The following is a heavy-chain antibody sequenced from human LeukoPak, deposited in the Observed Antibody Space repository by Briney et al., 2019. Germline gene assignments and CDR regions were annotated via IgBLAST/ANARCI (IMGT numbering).Heavy chain of an antibody. D-gene: IGHD2-21*01. J-gene: IGHJ4*02. V-gene: IGHV3-48*02. CDR2: INGLSSAI. CDR1: GFTFSDYS. Sequence: GGSLRLSCAASGFTFSDYSMNWVRQAPGKGPEWVSYINGLSSAIYYADSVKGQFTISRENAKNSLSLQMHSLRDEDTAVYYCTRDGRAPDVVPFDHWGQGTLVTVSS. CDR3: TRDGRAPDVVPFDH.